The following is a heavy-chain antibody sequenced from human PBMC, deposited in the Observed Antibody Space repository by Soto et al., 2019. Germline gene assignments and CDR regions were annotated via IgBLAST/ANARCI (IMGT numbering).Heavy chain of an antibody. D-gene: IGHD4-17*01. CDR3: ASTDYGDYVGYYYYYGMDV. CDR2: IIPIFGTA. Sequence: QVQLVQSGAEVKKPGSSVKVSCKASGGTFSSYAISWVRQAPGQGLEWMGGIIPIFGTANYAQKLQGRVTITADEYTSTAYMELSSLRSEDTAVYYCASTDYGDYVGYYYYYGMDVWGQGTTVTVSS. V-gene: IGHV1-69*01. CDR1: GGTFSSYA. J-gene: IGHJ6*02.